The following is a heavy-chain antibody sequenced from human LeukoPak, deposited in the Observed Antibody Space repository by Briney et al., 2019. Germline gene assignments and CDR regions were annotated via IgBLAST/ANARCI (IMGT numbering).Heavy chain of an antibody. CDR2: IIPIFGTA. D-gene: IGHD2-2*01. CDR3: ARDLYCSSTSCPRGAFDY. V-gene: IGHV1-69*13. Sequence: ASVKVSCKASGGTFSSYAISWVRQAPGQGLEWMGGIIPIFGTANYAQKFQGRVTITADESTSTAYMELSSLRSEDTAVYYCARDLYCSSTSCPRGAFDYWGQGTLVAVSS. J-gene: IGHJ4*02. CDR1: GGTFSSYA.